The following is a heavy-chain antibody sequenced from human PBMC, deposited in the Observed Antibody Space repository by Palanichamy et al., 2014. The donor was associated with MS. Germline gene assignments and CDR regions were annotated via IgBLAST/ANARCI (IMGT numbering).Heavy chain of an antibody. CDR3: VKDGPVTTLGSQGYFDL. CDR1: GFTFRSYA. J-gene: IGHJ2*01. D-gene: IGHD4-17*01. CDR2: ISNSGGTT. Sequence: EVHLVESGGGLVQPGGSLRLSCAASGFTFRSYAMTWVRQAPGKGLEWVSSIISNSGGTTYYSDSVKGRFAISRDNSKNTLYLQMNSLRAEDAAVYYCVKDGPVTTLGSQGYFDLWGRGTLVTVSS. V-gene: IGHV3-23*04.